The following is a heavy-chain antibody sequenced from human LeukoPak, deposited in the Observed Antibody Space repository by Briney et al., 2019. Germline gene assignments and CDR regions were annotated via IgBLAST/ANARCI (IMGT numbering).Heavy chain of an antibody. CDR1: GGTFSSYT. CDR3: PRGTTIFGVVIIASY. D-gene: IGHD3-3*01. CDR2: IIPILGIA. V-gene: IGHV1-69*02. Sequence: GASVKVSCKASGGTFSSYTISWVRQAPGQGLEWKGRIIPILGIANYAQKFQGRVTITADKSTSTAYMELSSLRSEDTAVYYCPRGTTIFGVVIIASYWGQGTLVTVSS. J-gene: IGHJ4*02.